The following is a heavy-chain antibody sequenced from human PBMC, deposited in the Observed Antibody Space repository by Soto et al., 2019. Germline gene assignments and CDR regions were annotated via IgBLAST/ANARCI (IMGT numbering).Heavy chain of an antibody. CDR1: GFTFSSYA. Sequence: EVQLLESGGGLVQPGGSLRLSCAASGFTFSSYAMSWVRQAPGKGLEWVSAISGSGGSTYYADSVKGRFTISRDNSKNTLYLQMNSLRAEDTAVYYCAKIGRSIKRNYYYGMDVWGQGTTVTVSS. CDR2: ISGSGGST. CDR3: AKIGRSIKRNYYYGMDV. V-gene: IGHV3-23*01. D-gene: IGHD2-2*01. J-gene: IGHJ6*02.